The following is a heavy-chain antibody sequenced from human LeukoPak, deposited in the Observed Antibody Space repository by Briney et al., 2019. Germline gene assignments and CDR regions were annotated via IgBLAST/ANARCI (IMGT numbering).Heavy chain of an antibody. Sequence: TGGSLRLSCAASGFTFDDYAMHWVRQAPGKGLEWVSGITWNSDSIDYADSVKGRFTISRDNAKKSLYQQMNSLRAEDTALYYCAGGDGFDIWGQGTMVTVSS. J-gene: IGHJ3*02. CDR3: AGGDGFDI. CDR1: GFTFDDYA. V-gene: IGHV3-9*01. CDR2: ITWNSDSI. D-gene: IGHD3-16*01.